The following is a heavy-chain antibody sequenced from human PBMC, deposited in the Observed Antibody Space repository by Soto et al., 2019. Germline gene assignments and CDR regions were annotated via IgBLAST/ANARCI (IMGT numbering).Heavy chain of an antibody. J-gene: IGHJ4*02. CDR2: IYYSGST. CDR3: ARRYGYSFDY. CDR1: GGSISSYY. Sequence: SETLSLTCTVSGGSISSYYWSWIRQPPGKGLEWIGYIYYSGSTNYNPSLKSRVNISVDTSKNQFSLKLSSVTAADTAVYYCARRYGYSFDYWGQGTRVTVS. V-gene: IGHV4-59*08. D-gene: IGHD1-1*01.